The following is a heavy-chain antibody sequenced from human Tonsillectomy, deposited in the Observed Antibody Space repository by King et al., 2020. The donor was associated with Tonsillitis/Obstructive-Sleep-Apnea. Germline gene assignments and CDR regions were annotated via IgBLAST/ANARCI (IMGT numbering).Heavy chain of an antibody. Sequence: VQLVESGGGVIQPGRSLRLSCATSGFAFNNYALHWVRQSPGKGLEWVSSISYNGNNKYYADSVKGRFAISRDNSNSTLHLQMDSLRPEDTAVYYCARAYDTRGYSEDFFDFWGQGTLVTVSS. V-gene: IGHV3-30*09. CDR2: ISYNGNNK. J-gene: IGHJ4*02. D-gene: IGHD3-22*01. CDR1: GFAFNNYA. CDR3: ARAYDTRGYSEDFFDF.